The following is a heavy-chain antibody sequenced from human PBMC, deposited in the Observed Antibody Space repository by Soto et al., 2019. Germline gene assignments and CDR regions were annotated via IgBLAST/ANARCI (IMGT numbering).Heavy chain of an antibody. CDR2: INSDGSST. Sequence: GGSLRLSCAASGFTFSSYWMHWVRQAPGKGLVWVSRINSDGSSTSYADSVKGRFTISRDNAKNTLYLQMNSLRAEDTAVYYCARALRDWLVDYYYMDVWGKGTTVTVSS. CDR1: GFTFSSYW. J-gene: IGHJ6*03. D-gene: IGHD3-9*01. V-gene: IGHV3-74*01. CDR3: ARALRDWLVDYYYMDV.